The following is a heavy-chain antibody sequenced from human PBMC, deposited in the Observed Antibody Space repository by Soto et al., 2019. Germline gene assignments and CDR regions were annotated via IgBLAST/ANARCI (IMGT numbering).Heavy chain of an antibody. D-gene: IGHD5-12*01. Sequence: GGSLRLSCAASGFTFSSYAMSWVRQAPGKGLEWVSAISGSGGSTYYADSVKGRFTISRDNSKNTLYLQMNSLRAEDTAVYYCAKAPLRDGYNEQFDYWGQGSLVTVSS. J-gene: IGHJ4*02. V-gene: IGHV3-23*01. CDR1: GFTFSSYA. CDR3: AKAPLRDGYNEQFDY. CDR2: ISGSGGST.